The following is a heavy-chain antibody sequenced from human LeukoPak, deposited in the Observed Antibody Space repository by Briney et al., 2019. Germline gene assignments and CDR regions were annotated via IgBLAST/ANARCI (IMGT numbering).Heavy chain of an antibody. Sequence: QTGGSLRLSCAASGFTFRNYAMSWVRQAPGKGLELVSAIVGNGVSTYYADSVQGRFTISRDNSKNTLYLQMNSLRAEDTALYYCTKWGDYDGSTGYYDSDYWGQGTLVTVSS. V-gene: IGHV3-23*01. D-gene: IGHD3-9*01. CDR2: IVGNGVST. CDR1: GFTFRNYA. J-gene: IGHJ4*02. CDR3: TKWGDYDGSTGYYDSDY.